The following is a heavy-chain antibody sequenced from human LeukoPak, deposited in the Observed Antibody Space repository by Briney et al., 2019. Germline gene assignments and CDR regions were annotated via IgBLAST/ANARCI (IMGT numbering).Heavy chain of an antibody. CDR2: IYYSGSP. Sequence: SETLSLTCSVSGGSISFYYWIWIRPPPGKGLEWIGYIYYSGSPIYYPFHKRRVTISVHTSKNQFTLKLSSVTAAATAVYCCARGRLDALLYFGWLLADQTDYYFDYWGQGTLVTVSS. D-gene: IGHD3-9*01. V-gene: IGHV4-59*01. CDR1: GGSISFYY. J-gene: IGHJ4*02. CDR3: ARGRLDALLYFGWLLADQTDYYFDY.